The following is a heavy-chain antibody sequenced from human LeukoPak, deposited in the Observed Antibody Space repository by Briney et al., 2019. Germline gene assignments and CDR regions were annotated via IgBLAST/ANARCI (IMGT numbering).Heavy chain of an antibody. Sequence: PSETLSLTCTVSGGSISDYYWIWIRQPAGKGLEWIGRLYGSGSPIYNPSLMSRVTLSADTSKNQFSLKLSSVTAADTAVYYCARLGDGRFDPWGQGTLVTVSS. D-gene: IGHD5-24*01. CDR3: ARLGDGRFDP. CDR1: GGSISDYY. V-gene: IGHV4-4*07. CDR2: LYGSGSP. J-gene: IGHJ5*02.